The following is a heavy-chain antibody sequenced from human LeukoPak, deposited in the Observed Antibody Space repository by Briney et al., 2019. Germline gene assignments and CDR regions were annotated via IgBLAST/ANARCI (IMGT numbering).Heavy chain of an antibody. CDR1: GFTFSSYA. J-gene: IGHJ6*02. V-gene: IGHV3-30-3*01. Sequence: GGSLRLSCAASGFTFSSYAMSWVRQAPGKGLEWVAVISYDGSNKYYADSVKGRFTISRDNSKNTLYLQMNSLRAEDTAVYYCARGPAARKGYYYGMDVWGQGTTVTVSS. CDR3: ARGPAARKGYYYGMDV. D-gene: IGHD6-6*01. CDR2: ISYDGSNK.